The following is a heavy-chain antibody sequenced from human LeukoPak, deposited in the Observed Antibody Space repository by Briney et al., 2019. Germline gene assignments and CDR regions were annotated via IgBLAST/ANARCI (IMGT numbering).Heavy chain of an antibody. CDR2: ISWNSGSI. V-gene: IGHV3-9*01. CDR3: AKAAIVGCFDY. J-gene: IGHJ4*02. D-gene: IGHD3-22*01. Sequence: PGGSLRLSCAASGFTFDDYAMHWVRQAPGKGLEWVSGISWNSGSIGYADSVKGRFTISRDNAKNSLYLQMNSLRAEDTALYYCAKAAIVGCFDYWGQGTLVTVSS. CDR1: GFTFDDYA.